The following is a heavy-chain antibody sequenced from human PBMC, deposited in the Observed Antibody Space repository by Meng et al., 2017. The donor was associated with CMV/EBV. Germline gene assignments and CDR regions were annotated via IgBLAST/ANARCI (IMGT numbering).Heavy chain of an antibody. CDR3: ARDKVGSGSYYFDAFDI. Sequence: GGSLRLSCAASGFTFSSYWMHWVRQAPGKGLVWVSRINSDGSSTRYADSVKGRFTISRDNAKNTLYLQMNSLRAEDTAVYYCARDKVGSGSYYFDAFDIWGQGTMVTVSS. J-gene: IGHJ3*02. CDR1: GFTFSSYW. V-gene: IGHV3-74*01. D-gene: IGHD3-10*01. CDR2: INSDGSST.